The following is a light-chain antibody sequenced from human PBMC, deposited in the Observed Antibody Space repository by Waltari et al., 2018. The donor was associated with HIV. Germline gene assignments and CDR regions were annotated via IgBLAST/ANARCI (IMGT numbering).Light chain of an antibody. CDR2: GAS. Sequence: EIVLTQSPGTLSLSPGDRDTLSCRASQSVSSSYLAWYQQKPGQAPRLLIYGASSRATGIPDRFSGSGSGTDFTLTISRLEPEDFAVYYCQQYGSSPRYSFGQGTKLEIK. V-gene: IGKV3-20*01. CDR3: QQYGSSPRYS. J-gene: IGKJ2*03. CDR1: QSVSSSY.